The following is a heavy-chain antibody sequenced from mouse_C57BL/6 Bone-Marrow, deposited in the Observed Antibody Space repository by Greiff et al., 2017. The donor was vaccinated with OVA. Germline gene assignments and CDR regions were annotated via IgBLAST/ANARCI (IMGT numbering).Heavy chain of an antibody. CDR1: GYTFTSYG. D-gene: IGHD3-2*02. CDR3: ARDSSGYVGWFAY. J-gene: IGHJ3*01. Sequence: VQLQESGAELARPGASVKLSCKASGYTFTSYGISWVKQRTGQGLEWIGEIYPRSGTTYYNEKFKGTATLTADKSSSTAYMELRSLTSEDSAVYFCARDSSGYVGWFAYWGQGTLVTVSA. V-gene: IGHV1-81*01. CDR2: IYPRSGTT.